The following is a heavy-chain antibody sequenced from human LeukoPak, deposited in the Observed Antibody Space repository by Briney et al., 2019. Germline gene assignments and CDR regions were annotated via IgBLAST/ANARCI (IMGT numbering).Heavy chain of an antibody. CDR3: ARDRDTAMVHDAFDI. CDR1: GFPFSSYA. J-gene: IGHJ3*02. D-gene: IGHD5-18*01. Sequence: GSLRLSCAASGFPFSSYAIHWVRQAPGRGLEWVVLISYDGSNQYYADSVKGRFTISRDNSKNTLYLQMNSLRAEDTAVYYCARDRDTAMVHDAFDIWGQGTMVTVSS. CDR2: ISYDGSNQ. V-gene: IGHV3-30*04.